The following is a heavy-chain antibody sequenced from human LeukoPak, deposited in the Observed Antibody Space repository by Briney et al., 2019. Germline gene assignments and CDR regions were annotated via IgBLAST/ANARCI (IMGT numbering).Heavy chain of an antibody. CDR1: GFTFYDYA. Sequence: PGGSLRLSCAASGFTFYDYAMHWVGHAPGKGVEGVSGISWNSGSIVYADSVKGRFTISRDNAKTSLYLQMNSLRAEDTALYYCAKDLSGSYPRGFDYWGQGTLVTVSS. CDR3: AKDLSGSYPRGFDY. CDR2: ISWNSGSI. J-gene: IGHJ4*02. V-gene: IGHV3-9*01. D-gene: IGHD1-26*01.